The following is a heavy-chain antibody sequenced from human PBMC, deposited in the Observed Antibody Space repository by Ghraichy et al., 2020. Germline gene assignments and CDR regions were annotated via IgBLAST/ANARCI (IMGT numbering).Heavy chain of an antibody. Sequence: GGSLRLSCVASGFTFSSYNLNWVRQAPGKGLEWVSYITSSSRTKSYADSVKGRFTISRDNSKNTLFLQMNSLRPEDTAVYYCAKERDTSGYYSFRGDYYGMDVWGQGTTVTVSS. D-gene: IGHD3-22*01. V-gene: IGHV3-48*01. CDR2: ITSSSRTK. CDR3: AKERDTSGYYSFRGDYYGMDV. CDR1: GFTFSSYN. J-gene: IGHJ6*02.